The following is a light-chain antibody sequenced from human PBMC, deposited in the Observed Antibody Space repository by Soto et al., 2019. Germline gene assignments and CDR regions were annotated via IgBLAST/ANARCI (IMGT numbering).Light chain of an antibody. CDR3: QQYARLPKT. V-gene: IGKV3-20*01. Sequence: ENVLTQTPGTLSLSPGERATLSCRASQSFYNNYLAWYQQKPGQAPRLLINDASRRATGIPDRFSGSGSGTDFTLNISRLEPEDFAVYYCQQYARLPKTFGQGTKVEI. CDR1: QSFYNNY. CDR2: DAS. J-gene: IGKJ1*01.